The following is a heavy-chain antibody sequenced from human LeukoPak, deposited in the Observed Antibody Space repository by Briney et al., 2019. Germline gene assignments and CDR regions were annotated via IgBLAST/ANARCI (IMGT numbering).Heavy chain of an antibody. CDR1: GFTFDDYA. Sequence: GRSLRLSCAASGFTFDDYAMHWVRQAPGKGLEWVSGISWNSGSIGYADSVKGRFTIPRDNATNSPYLQMNSLRAEDTALYYCEKDINPRRSYYVDVWGKGTPVTVSS. V-gene: IGHV3-9*01. CDR3: EKDINPRRSYYVDV. D-gene: IGHD1-14*01. J-gene: IGHJ6*03. CDR2: ISWNSGSI.